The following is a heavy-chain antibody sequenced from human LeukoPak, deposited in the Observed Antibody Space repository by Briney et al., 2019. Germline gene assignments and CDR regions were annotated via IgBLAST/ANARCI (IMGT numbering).Heavy chain of an antibody. CDR1: GFTFSSYA. D-gene: IGHD6-13*01. Sequence: GGSLRLSCAASGFTFSSYAMSWVRQAPGKGLEWVSAISGGSTYYADSVKGRFTISRDKSKNTLYLQMNSLRAEDTAVYYCAKEAAAAVMWGPYYYYYYMDVWGKGTTVTVSS. CDR3: AKEAAAAVMWGPYYYYYYMDV. CDR2: ISGGST. V-gene: IGHV3-23*01. J-gene: IGHJ6*03.